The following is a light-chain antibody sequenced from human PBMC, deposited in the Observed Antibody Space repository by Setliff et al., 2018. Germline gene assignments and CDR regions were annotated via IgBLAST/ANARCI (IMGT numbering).Light chain of an antibody. Sequence: QSALTQPRSVSGSPGQSVTISCTGTSSNVGVYNYVSWYQHHPGKAPTLRIYDVTTRPSGVPDRFSGSKSGNTASLTISGLQADDEADYYCCSYAAIPPCVFGTGTKVTVL. CDR2: DVT. CDR3: CSYAAIPPCV. V-gene: IGLV2-11*01. J-gene: IGLJ1*01. CDR1: SSNVGVYNY.